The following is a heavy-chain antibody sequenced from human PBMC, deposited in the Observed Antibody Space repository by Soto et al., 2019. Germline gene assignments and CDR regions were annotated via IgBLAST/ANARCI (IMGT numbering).Heavy chain of an antibody. Sequence: QVQLVQSGAEVKKPGSSVKVSCKASGGTFSSYTISWVRQAPGQGLEWMGTIIPILGIANYAQKFQGRVTITADKSTSTAYMELSSLRSEDTGVYYCAKDYGGKDGDYWGQGTLVTVSS. CDR2: IIPILGIA. J-gene: IGHJ4*02. D-gene: IGHD4-17*01. CDR1: GGTFSSYT. CDR3: AKDYGGKDGDY. V-gene: IGHV1-69*08.